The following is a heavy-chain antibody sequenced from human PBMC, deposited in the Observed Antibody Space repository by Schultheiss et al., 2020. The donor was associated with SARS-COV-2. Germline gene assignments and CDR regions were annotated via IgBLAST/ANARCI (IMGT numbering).Heavy chain of an antibody. CDR3: ARDFGGIVGATHYYYYGMDV. CDR2: INHSGST. J-gene: IGHJ6*02. D-gene: IGHD1-26*01. V-gene: IGHV4-34*01. CDR1: GGSFSGYY. Sequence: SETLSLTCAVYGGSFSGYYWSWIRQPPGKGLEWIGEINHSGSTYYNPSLKSRVTISVDTSKNQFSLKLSSVTAADTAVYYCARDFGGIVGATHYYYYGMDVWGQGTTVTVSS.